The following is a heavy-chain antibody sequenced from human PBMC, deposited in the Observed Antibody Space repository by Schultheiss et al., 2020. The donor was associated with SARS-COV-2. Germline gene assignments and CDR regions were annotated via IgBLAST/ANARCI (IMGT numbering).Heavy chain of an antibody. V-gene: IGHV1-8*02. CDR1: GGTFSSYA. D-gene: IGHD6-13*01. Sequence: ASVKVSCKASGGTFSSYAISWVRQATGQGLEWMGWMNPNSGNTGYAQKFQGRVTMTRNTSISTAYMELSSLRSEDTAVYYCARGEYSSSWYEGYYYYGMDVWGQGTTVTVSS. CDR3: ARGEYSSSWYEGYYYYGMDV. CDR2: MNPNSGNT. J-gene: IGHJ6*02.